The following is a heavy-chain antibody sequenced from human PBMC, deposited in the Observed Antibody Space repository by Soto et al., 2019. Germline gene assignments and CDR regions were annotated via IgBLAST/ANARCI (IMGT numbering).Heavy chain of an antibody. Sequence: EVQLLESGGGLVQPGGSLRLSCAASGFTFNSYTMSWVRQAPGKGREWVSSISGSGGTTYYADSVKGRFTISRDNSKNTLYLEMNNPRAEDTAVYYCERFGIATPGGLDYWGQGTLVTVSS. CDR3: ERFGIATPGGLDY. J-gene: IGHJ4*02. CDR1: GFTFNSYT. CDR2: ISGSGGTT. V-gene: IGHV3-23*01. D-gene: IGHD6-13*01.